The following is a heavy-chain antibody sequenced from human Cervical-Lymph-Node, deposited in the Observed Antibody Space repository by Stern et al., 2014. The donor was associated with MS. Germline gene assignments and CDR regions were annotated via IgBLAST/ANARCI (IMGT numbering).Heavy chain of an antibody. D-gene: IGHD3-10*01. CDR2: ATYDGSDQ. Sequence: QVQLVQSGGGVVQPGKSLRLSCAASGFTFSDYGMHWVRQAPGKGLEWVALATYDGSDQYYADSGKGRFTVSRDNSKNTVLLQMNGLRPEDTAVYFCARDRGLTHYFYGMDVWGQGTTVTVSS. J-gene: IGHJ6*02. CDR1: GFTFSDYG. CDR3: ARDRGLTHYFYGMDV. V-gene: IGHV3-30*03.